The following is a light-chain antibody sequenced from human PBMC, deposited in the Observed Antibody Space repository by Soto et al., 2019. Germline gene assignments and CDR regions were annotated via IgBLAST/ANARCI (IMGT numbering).Light chain of an antibody. CDR1: QSLLHSNGDTY. J-gene: IGKJ3*01. CDR2: LGY. Sequence: DIVLTQSPLSLPVTPGEPASISCRSSQSLLHSNGDTYLDWYLQKPGQSPRLLVYLGYNRASGVPDRFSGTGSGADFTLQISRVEAEDVGVYYCMQTLNAPKTFGPGTKVHIK. CDR3: MQTLNAPKT. V-gene: IGKV2-28*01.